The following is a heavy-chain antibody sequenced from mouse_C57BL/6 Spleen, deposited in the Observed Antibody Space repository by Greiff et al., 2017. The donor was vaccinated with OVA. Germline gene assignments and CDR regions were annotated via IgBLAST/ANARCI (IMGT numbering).Heavy chain of an antibody. D-gene: IGHD2-2*01. CDR1: GYTFTSYG. CDR2: IYPRSGNT. CDR3: ARDGYDGGDY. V-gene: IGHV1-81*01. J-gene: IGHJ2*01. Sequence: QVQLQQSGAELARPGASVKLSCKASGYTFTSYGISWVKQRTGQGLEWIGEIYPRSGNTYYNEKFKGKAKLPADKSSSTACMELRSLTSEDSAVYFCARDGYDGGDYRGQGTTLTVSS.